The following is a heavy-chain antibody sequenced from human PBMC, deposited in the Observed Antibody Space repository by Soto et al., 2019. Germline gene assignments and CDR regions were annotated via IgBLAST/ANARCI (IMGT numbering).Heavy chain of an antibody. CDR2: ISGSGGST. V-gene: IGHV3-23*01. CDR1: GFTFSSYA. CDR3: AKVAYSSSERYNWFDP. Sequence: SLRLSCAASGFTFSSYAMSWVRQAPGKGLEWVSGISGSGGSTYYADYVKGRFTISRDNSKNTLYLQMNSLRAEDTAVYYCAKVAYSSSERYNWFDPWGQGTLVTVSS. J-gene: IGHJ5*02. D-gene: IGHD6-6*01.